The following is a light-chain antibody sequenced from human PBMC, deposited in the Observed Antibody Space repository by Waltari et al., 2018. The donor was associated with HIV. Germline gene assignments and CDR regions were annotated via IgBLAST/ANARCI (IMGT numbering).Light chain of an antibody. CDR1: QNVRGA. V-gene: IGKV3-15*01. CDR3: QQYNNWPPYT. J-gene: IGKJ2*01. Sequence: EIVLTQSPAPLSVSPGERATLSCRTSQNVRGALAWYQQKPGQAPRLLIFDATTRATGAPPRFSGRGSGTEFTLTISSLQSEDSAVYYCQQYNNWPPYTFGQGTKLEIK. CDR2: DAT.